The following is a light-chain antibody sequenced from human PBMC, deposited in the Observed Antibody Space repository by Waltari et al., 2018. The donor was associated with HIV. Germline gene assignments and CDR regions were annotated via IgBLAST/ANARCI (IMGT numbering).Light chain of an antibody. J-gene: IGLJ6*01. CDR3: ASYGDTNRVL. Sequence: QSALTQPPSASGSLGQSVTISCTGTRSDVGGYEYVSWYQQHPDKAPKLIIYEVNKLPSGVPDRFSGSKSDNTASLTVAGLQDDDEAHYYCASYGDTNRVLFGGGTRVTVL. CDR2: EVN. CDR1: RSDVGGYEY. V-gene: IGLV2-8*01.